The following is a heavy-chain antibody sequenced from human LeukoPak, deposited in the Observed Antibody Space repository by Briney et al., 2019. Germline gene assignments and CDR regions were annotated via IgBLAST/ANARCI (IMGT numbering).Heavy chain of an antibody. CDR1: GFSLSTSGMC. D-gene: IGHD6-13*01. J-gene: IGHJ6*03. CDR3: ARIASSTAPMDV. V-gene: IGHV2-70*11. Sequence: SGPALVKPTQTLTLTCTFSGFSLSTSGMCVSWVRQPPGKALEWLARIDWDDDKYYSTSLKTRLTISKDTPKNQVVLTMTNMDPVDTATYYCARIASSTAPMDVWGKGTTVTVSS. CDR2: IDWDDDK.